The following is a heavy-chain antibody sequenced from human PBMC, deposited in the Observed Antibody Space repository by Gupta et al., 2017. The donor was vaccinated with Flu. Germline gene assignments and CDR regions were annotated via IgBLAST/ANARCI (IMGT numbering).Heavy chain of an antibody. D-gene: IGHD4-11*01. J-gene: IGHJ6*03. Sequence: QVQLVQSGAEVKMPGASVKVSCTASGYTFTHYGVHWVRQAPGHRLEWMGWINTGTGYTKYSQQFQARITITMDTSASSAYMELSSLRSQDMAMYYCAREDSATVTTLRRGWTINQANMDVWGKGTTVTVSS. CDR1: GYTFTHYG. V-gene: IGHV1-3*04. CDR3: AREDSATVTTLRRGWTINQANMDV. CDR2: INTGTGYT.